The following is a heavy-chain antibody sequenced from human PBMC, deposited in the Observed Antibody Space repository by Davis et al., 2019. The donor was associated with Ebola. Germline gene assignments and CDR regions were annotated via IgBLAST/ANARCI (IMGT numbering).Heavy chain of an antibody. CDR2: IYSGGST. CDR1: KFTLSSYW. D-gene: IGHD2/OR15-2a*01. Sequence: GESLKISCAASKFTLSSYWMSWVRQAPGKGLEWVSVIYSGGSTYYADSVKGRFTISRDNAKNSLFLQMNSLRADDTAVYYCARDPLIIGDATTDSWGQGTLVTVSS. J-gene: IGHJ5*01. CDR3: ARDPLIIGDATTDS. V-gene: IGHV3-66*01.